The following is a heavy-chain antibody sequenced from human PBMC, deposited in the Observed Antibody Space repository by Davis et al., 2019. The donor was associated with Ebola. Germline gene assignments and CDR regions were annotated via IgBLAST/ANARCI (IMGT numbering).Heavy chain of an antibody. D-gene: IGHD3-16*01. Sequence: AASVKVSCKASGYTFTNYGISWVRQAPGQGLEWMGWISDYNGNTNYAQKLQGRVTMTTDTSTSTAYMELRSLRSDDTAVYYCARDGGDYVWGTDGYFDYWGQGTLVTVSS. CDR2: ISDYNGNT. V-gene: IGHV1-18*04. CDR1: GYTFTNYG. J-gene: IGHJ4*02. CDR3: ARDGGDYVWGTDGYFDY.